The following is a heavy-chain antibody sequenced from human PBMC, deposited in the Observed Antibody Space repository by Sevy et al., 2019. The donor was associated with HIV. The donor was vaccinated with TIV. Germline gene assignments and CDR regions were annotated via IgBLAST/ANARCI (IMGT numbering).Heavy chain of an antibody. D-gene: IGHD1-1*01. CDR2: LKSKADGGTE. Sequence: GGSLRLSCTTSGFTFGDYAMNWVRQAPGKGLEWVAFLKSKADGGTEDHAEYVKGRFTSSRDDSKSMAYLQMNDLTTEDTGVYYCTRWKGLQSIFDYWGQGALVTVSS. J-gene: IGHJ4*02. CDR3: TRWKGLQSIFDY. V-gene: IGHV3-49*04. CDR1: GFTFGDYA.